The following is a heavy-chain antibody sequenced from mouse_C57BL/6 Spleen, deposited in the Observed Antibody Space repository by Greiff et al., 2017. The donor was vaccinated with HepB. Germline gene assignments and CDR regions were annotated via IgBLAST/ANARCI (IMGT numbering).Heavy chain of an antibody. CDR3: ARSGDYDPDAMDY. CDR1: GYTFTSYG. CDR2: IYPRSGNT. J-gene: IGHJ4*01. V-gene: IGHV1-81*01. D-gene: IGHD2-4*01. Sequence: VQLKESGAELARPGASVKLSCKASGYTFTSYGISWVKQRTGQGLEWIGEIYPRSGNTYYNEKFKGKATLTADKSSSTAYMELRSLTSEDSAVYFCARSGDYDPDAMDYWGQGTSVTVSS.